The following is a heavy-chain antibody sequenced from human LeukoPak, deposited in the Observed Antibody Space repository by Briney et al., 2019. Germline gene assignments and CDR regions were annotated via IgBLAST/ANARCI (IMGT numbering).Heavy chain of an antibody. J-gene: IGHJ4*02. Sequence: PGGSLRLSCAASGFTFSSYSMNWVRQAPGKGLEWVSSISSSSSYIYYADSVKGRFTISRDNAKNSLYLQMNSLRAEDTAVYYCARNWNDVRYFDCWGQGTLVTVSS. V-gene: IGHV3-21*01. CDR1: GFTFSSYS. D-gene: IGHD1-1*01. CDR2: ISSSSSYI. CDR3: ARNWNDVRYFDC.